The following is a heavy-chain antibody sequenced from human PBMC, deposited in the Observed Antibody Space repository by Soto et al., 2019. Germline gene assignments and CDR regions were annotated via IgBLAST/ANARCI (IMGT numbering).Heavy chain of an antibody. V-gene: IGHV1-18*01. Sequence: AAVKVSCKASGYTFTNYGISWVRQAPGQGLEWMGWINTYNGNTNHAQKLQGRVTMTTDTSTSTAYMELRSLRSDDTAVYYCARGVGSGTYYNQYNWFDPWGQGTLVTVSS. CDR3: ARGVGSGTYYNQYNWFDP. CDR2: INTYNGNT. D-gene: IGHD3-10*01. J-gene: IGHJ5*02. CDR1: GYTFTNYG.